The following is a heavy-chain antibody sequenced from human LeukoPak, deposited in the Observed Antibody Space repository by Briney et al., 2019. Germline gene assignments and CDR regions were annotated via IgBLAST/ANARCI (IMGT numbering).Heavy chain of an antibody. J-gene: IGHJ4*02. CDR3: ANLLGTATTYDS. Sequence: PGGSLTLSCQASRFTLRGNWMSWVRQAPAKALEWVASINPDGSQKLYVDSMKGRFTISRDNNKSSLYLQMNSLGAEDTAMYYCANLLGTATTYDSWGQGTRVTVSS. D-gene: IGHD5-24*01. CDR1: RFTLRGNW. V-gene: IGHV3-7*01. CDR2: INPDGSQK.